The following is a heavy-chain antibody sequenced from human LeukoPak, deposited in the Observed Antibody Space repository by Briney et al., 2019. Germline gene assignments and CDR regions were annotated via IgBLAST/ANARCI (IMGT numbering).Heavy chain of an antibody. V-gene: IGHV3-9*01. CDR2: ISWNSGSI. CDR1: GFTDSSNY. Sequence: GGSLRLSCAASGFTDSSNYRSWVRHAPGKGLEWVSGISWNSGSIGYADSVKGRFTISRDNAKNSLYLQMNSLRAEDTALYYCAKSARPYYYYGMDVWGQGTTVTVSS. J-gene: IGHJ6*02. D-gene: IGHD6-6*01. CDR3: AKSARPYYYYGMDV.